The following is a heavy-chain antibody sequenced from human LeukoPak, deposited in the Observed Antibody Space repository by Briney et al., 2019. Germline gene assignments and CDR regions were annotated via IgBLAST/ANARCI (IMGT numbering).Heavy chain of an antibody. CDR2: ISYDGSNK. D-gene: IGHD2-15*01. J-gene: IGHJ3*02. V-gene: IGHV3-30*04. Sequence: GSLRFSCAASGFTFSSYAMHWVRQAPGKGLEWVAVISYDGSNKYYADSVKGRFTISRDNSKNTLYLQMNSLRAEDTAVYYCASLMLGYCSGGSCYSDAFDIWGQGTMVTVSS. CDR3: ASLMLGYCSGGSCYSDAFDI. CDR1: GFTFSSYA.